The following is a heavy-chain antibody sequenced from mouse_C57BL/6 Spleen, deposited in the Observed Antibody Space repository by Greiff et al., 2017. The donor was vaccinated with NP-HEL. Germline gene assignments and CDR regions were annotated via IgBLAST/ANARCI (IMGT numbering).Heavy chain of an antibody. D-gene: IGHD1-1*01. CDR2: IHPNSGST. V-gene: IGHV1-64*01. CDR1: GYTFTSYW. CDR3: ARDPRGSSPFAY. J-gene: IGHJ3*01. Sequence: QVQLQQSGAELVKPGASVKLSCKASGYTFTSYWMHWVKQRPGQGLEWIGMIHPNSGSTNYNEKFKSKATLTVDKSSSTAYMQLSSLTSEDSAVYYCARDPRGSSPFAYWGQGTLVTVSA.